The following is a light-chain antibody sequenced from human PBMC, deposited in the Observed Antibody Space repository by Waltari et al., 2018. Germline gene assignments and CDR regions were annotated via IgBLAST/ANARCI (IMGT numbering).Light chain of an antibody. J-gene: IGLJ2*01. V-gene: IGLV1-40*01. Sequence: QTVLTQPPSVSGAPGQRVTISCTGSWSNIGAGYDVHWYQQLPGNAPTLLCYSVNPRRPGVPDRFMGSKSGTSASLAIPGLQPEDEADYYCQSYDTSLGVVFGGGTKLTVL. CDR3: QSYDTSLGVV. CDR2: SVN. CDR1: WSNIGAGYD.